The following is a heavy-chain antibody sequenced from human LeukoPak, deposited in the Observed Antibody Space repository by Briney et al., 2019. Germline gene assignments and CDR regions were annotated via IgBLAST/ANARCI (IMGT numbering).Heavy chain of an antibody. CDR3: ARHGGGYSGYDLFIDY. J-gene: IGHJ4*02. CDR2: IYYSGST. Sequence: PSETLSLTCTVSGGSISSYYWGWIRQPPGKGLEWIGYIYYSGSTNYNPSLKSRVTISVDTSKNQFSLKLSSVTAADTAVYYCARHGGGYSGYDLFIDYWGQGTLATVSS. V-gene: IGHV4-59*08. D-gene: IGHD5-12*01. CDR1: GGSISSYY.